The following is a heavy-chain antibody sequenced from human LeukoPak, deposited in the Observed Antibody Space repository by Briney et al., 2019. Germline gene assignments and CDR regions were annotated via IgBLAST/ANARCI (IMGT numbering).Heavy chain of an antibody. D-gene: IGHD1-26*01. CDR1: GFSFSGFG. V-gene: IGHV3-30*03. CDR3: AREVGGGATNYFDY. Sequence: PGGSLRLSCAVSGFSFSGFGMHWVRQAPGKGLEWVGIISYDGSKKDIADSVRGRFTISRDNSKNTLYLQMNSLRADDTAVYYCAREVGGGATNYFDYWGQGTLVTVSS. J-gene: IGHJ4*02. CDR2: ISYDGSKK.